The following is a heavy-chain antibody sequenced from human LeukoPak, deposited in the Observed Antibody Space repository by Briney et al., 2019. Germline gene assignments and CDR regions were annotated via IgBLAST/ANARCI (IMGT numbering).Heavy chain of an antibody. D-gene: IGHD3-3*01. CDR1: GGSLSNYY. J-gene: IGHJ5*02. V-gene: IGHV4-59*01. CDR3: ARGGYYTSVGFDP. Sequence: SETLSLTCTVSGGSLSNYYWSWIRQPPGKGLEWIGYIYNSGTTNYNPSLKSRVTIAVDTSRNQFSLKLSSVTAADTAVYYCARGGYYTSVGFDPWGQGTLVTASS. CDR2: IYNSGTT.